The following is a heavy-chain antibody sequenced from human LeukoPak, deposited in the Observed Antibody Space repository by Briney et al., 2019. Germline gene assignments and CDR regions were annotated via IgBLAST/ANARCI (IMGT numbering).Heavy chain of an antibody. V-gene: IGHV4-59*08. J-gene: IGHJ3*02. CDR1: GGSINNYY. CDR2: IYYSGST. Sequence: SETLSLTCSVSGGSINNYYWNWIRQPPGKGLEWIGYIYYSGSTRYNPSLQSRVTMSIGTSKTRFSLKLDSVTAADTAVYYCARRLRLKNPGGDAFDIWGQGTVVTVSS. D-gene: IGHD2/OR15-2a*01. CDR3: ARRLRLKNPGGDAFDI.